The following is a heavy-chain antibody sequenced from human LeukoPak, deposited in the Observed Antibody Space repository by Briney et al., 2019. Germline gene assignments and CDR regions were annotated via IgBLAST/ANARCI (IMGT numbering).Heavy chain of an antibody. CDR2: IIPIFGTA. CDR1: GGTFSSYA. CDR3: ARDRGWAGYTYGFYY. V-gene: IGHV1-69*13. J-gene: IGHJ4*02. Sequence: ASVKVSCKASGGTFSSYAISWVRQAPGQGLEWMGGIIPIFGTANYAQKFQGGVTITADESTSTAYMELSGLRSEDTAVYYCARDRGWAGYTYGFYYWGQGTLVTVSS. D-gene: IGHD5-18*01.